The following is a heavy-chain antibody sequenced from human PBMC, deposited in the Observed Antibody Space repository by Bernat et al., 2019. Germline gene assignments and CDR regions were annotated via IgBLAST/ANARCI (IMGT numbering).Heavy chain of an antibody. J-gene: IGHJ3*02. D-gene: IGHD4-17*01. Sequence: QATLKESGPVLVKPTETLTLTCTVSGFSLSNARMGVSWIRQPPGQALEWLAHIFSNDEKSYSTSLKSRLTISKDTSKSQMVLTMTNMEPVDTATYYGEGISGNDGDYVGNDAFDIWGQGTLVTVSS. CDR2: IFSNDEK. CDR3: EGISGNDGDYVGNDAFDI. CDR1: GFSLSNARMG. V-gene: IGHV2-26*01.